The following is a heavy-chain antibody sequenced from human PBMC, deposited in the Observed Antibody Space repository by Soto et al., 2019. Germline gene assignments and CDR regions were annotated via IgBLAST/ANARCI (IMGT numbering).Heavy chain of an antibody. V-gene: IGHV3-23*01. CDR1: GFTFSSYA. CDR3: AKVGAVQLERRGGKNY. CDR2: ISGSGGST. J-gene: IGHJ4*02. D-gene: IGHD1-1*01. Sequence: GGSLRLSCAASGFTFSSYAMSWVRQAPGKGLEWVSAISGSGGSTYYADSVKGRFTISRDNSKNTLYLQMNSLRAEDTAVYYCAKVGAVQLERRGGKNYWGQGTLVTVSS.